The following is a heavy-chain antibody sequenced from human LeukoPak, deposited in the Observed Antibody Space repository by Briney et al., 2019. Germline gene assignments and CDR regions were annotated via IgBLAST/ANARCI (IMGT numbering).Heavy chain of an antibody. Sequence: GGSLRLSCEASGFTFSDYYMSWIRQAPGKGLEWVSYISSSGSTIYYADSVKGRFTISRDNAKNSLYLQMNSLRAEDMAVYYCAGRTAARDFDYWGQGTLVTVSS. CDR1: GFTFSDYY. V-gene: IGHV3-11*01. CDR2: ISSSGSTI. J-gene: IGHJ4*02. D-gene: IGHD6-6*01. CDR3: AGRTAARDFDY.